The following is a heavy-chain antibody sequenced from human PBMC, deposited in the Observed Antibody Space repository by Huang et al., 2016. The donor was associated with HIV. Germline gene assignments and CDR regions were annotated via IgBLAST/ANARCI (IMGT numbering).Heavy chain of an antibody. D-gene: IGHD6-13*01. CDR3: ASEIAAASIDY. V-gene: IGHV3-21*01. CDR2: ISSSSSYI. CDR1: GFTFSSYS. J-gene: IGHJ4*02. Sequence: EVQLVESGGGLVKPGGSLRLSCAASGFTFSSYSMNWVRQAPGKGLGWVSSISSSSSYIYYADSVKGRFTISRDNAKNSLYLQMNSLRAEDTAVYYCASEIAAASIDYWGQGTLVTVSS.